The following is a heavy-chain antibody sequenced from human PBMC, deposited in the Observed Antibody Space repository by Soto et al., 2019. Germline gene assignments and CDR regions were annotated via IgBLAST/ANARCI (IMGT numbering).Heavy chain of an antibody. V-gene: IGHV4-34*01. J-gene: IGHJ4*02. CDR3: ARTGHPFDY. CDR2: INYSGRT. CDR1: GGSFSDYY. Sequence: QVQLQQWGAGLLKSSETLSLTCAVHGGSFSDYYWSWIRQPPGKGLEWIGEINYSGRTNYNPSLKSRVTISVDTSNNQFPLTLSSMTAADTAVYYCARTGHPFDYWGQGISVTVSS.